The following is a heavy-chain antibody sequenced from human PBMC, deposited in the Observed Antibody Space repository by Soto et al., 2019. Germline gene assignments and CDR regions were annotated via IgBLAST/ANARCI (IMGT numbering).Heavy chain of an antibody. CDR2: ISGSGGNT. CDR3: VKFRWDCIMPTCTTTCCESDTDY. Sequence: PGGSLRLSCTASGFTFSSFAMMWIRQAPGKGLEWISAISGSGGNTLYADSVQGRCTISRDNSRKMLHLLLDSLTAEDTAVYYCVKFRWDCIMPTCTTTCCESDTDYWGQGTLVTVSS. D-gene: IGHD2-2*01. V-gene: IGHV3-23*01. J-gene: IGHJ4*02. CDR1: GFTFSSFA.